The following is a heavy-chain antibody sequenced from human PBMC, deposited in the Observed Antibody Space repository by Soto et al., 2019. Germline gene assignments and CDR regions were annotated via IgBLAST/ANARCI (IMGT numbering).Heavy chain of an antibody. Sequence: SETLSLTCTVSGASISGFYWSWILKSAGKGLEWIGRIYATGTTDYNPSLKSRVMMSVDTSKKQFSLKLRSVTAADTAVYYCVRDGTKTLRDWFDPWGQGISVTVSS. D-gene: IGHD1-1*01. J-gene: IGHJ5*02. CDR3: VRDGTKTLRDWFDP. CDR1: GASISGFY. CDR2: IYATGTT. V-gene: IGHV4-4*07.